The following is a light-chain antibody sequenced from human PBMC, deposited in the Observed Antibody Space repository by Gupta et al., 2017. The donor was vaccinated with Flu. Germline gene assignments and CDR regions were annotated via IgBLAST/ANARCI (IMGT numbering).Light chain of an antibody. J-gene: IGLJ1*01. CDR1: SSDIGGYNY. CDR3: CSYAGSYTFV. CDR2: DVT. Sequence: QSALTQPRSVSGSPGQSVTISCSGTSSDIGGYNYVSWYQQHPGKVPKVMIYDVTQRPSGVPDRFSGSKSGNTASLTISGLQPEDEADYYCCSYAGSYTFVFGTGTQVSVL. V-gene: IGLV2-11*01.